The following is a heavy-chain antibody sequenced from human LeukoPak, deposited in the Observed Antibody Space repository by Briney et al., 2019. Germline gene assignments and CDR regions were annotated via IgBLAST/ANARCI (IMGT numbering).Heavy chain of an antibody. CDR3: ARDYDDYYYYYMDV. CDR2: ISSSSSTI. V-gene: IGHV3-48*04. J-gene: IGHJ6*03. D-gene: IGHD3-3*01. CDR1: GFTFSSYS. Sequence: GGSLRLSCVASGFTFSSYSMNWVRPAPGKGLEWVSYISSSSSTIYYADSVKGGFIISRDNAKNSLYLQINSLIAEDTAVYYCARDYDDYYYYYMDVWGKGTTVTVSS.